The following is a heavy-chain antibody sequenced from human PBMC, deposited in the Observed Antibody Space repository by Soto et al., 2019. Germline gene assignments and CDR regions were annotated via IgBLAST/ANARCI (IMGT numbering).Heavy chain of an antibody. CDR2: ISYDGSNK. CDR1: GFTFSSYG. CDR3: AKPSSFDWLFSFDY. Sequence: PGGSLRLSCAASGFTFSSYGMHWVRQAPGKGLEWVAVISYDGSNKYYADSVKGRFTISRDNSKNTLYLQMNSLRAEDTAVYYCAKPSSFDWLFSFDYWGQGTLVTVSS. D-gene: IGHD3-9*01. J-gene: IGHJ4*02. V-gene: IGHV3-30*18.